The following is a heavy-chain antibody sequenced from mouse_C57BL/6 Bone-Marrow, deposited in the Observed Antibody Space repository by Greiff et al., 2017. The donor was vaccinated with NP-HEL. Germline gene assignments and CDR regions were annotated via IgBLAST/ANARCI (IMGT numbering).Heavy chain of an antibody. CDR2: INPSSGYT. CDR3: ARGPTVAPWYFDV. J-gene: IGHJ1*03. V-gene: IGHV1-7*01. D-gene: IGHD1-1*01. Sequence: VQLQQSGAELAKPGASVKLSCKASGYTFTSYWMHWVKQRPGQGLEWIGYINPSSGYTKYNQKFKDKATLTAEKSSSTAYMQLSSLTYEDSAVYYCARGPTVAPWYFDVWGTGTTVTVSS. CDR1: GYTFTSYW.